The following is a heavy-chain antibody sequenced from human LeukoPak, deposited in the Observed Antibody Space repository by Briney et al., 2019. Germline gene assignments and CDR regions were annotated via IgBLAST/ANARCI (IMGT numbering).Heavy chain of an antibody. CDR2: ISASGSYT. CDR3: GRSRGAGPGAHFDV. Sequence: GGSLTLSCAASGFSFSHDYMSWTRQSPGEGLVWLSYISASGSYTNYADSVKGRFTISRDNAKNSQYLQMNSLRAEDTAVYYCGRSRGAGPGAHFDVWGQGTLVTVSS. J-gene: IGHJ4*02. D-gene: IGHD6-19*01. CDR1: GFSFSHDY. V-gene: IGHV3-11*03.